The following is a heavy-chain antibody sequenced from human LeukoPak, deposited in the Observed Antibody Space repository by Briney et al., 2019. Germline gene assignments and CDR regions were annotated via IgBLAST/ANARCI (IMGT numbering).Heavy chain of an antibody. V-gene: IGHV3-30-3*01. CDR2: ISYDGSNK. CDR3: ARFPCSGGSCYGEGFDY. Sequence: GGSLRLSCAASGFTFSSYAMHWVRQAPGEGLEWVAFISYDGSNKYYADSVKGRFTISRDNSKNTLYLQMNSLRAEDTAVYYCARFPCSGGSCYGEGFDYWGQGTLVTVSS. CDR1: GFTFSSYA. D-gene: IGHD2-15*01. J-gene: IGHJ4*02.